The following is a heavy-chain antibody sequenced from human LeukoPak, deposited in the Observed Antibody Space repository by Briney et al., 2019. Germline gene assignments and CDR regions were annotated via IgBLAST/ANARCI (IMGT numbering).Heavy chain of an antibody. CDR1: GGSINNGDYY. V-gene: IGHV4-30-4*08. CDR3: ARNHFFSMDV. J-gene: IGHJ6*03. Sequence: SQTLSLTCTVSGGSINNGDYYWSWIRQPPGKGLEWIGYIYYSGSTYYIPSLKRRVTISVDTSKNQFSLKLTSVTAADTAVYYCARNHFFSMDVWGKGTTVTVSS. CDR2: IYYSGST.